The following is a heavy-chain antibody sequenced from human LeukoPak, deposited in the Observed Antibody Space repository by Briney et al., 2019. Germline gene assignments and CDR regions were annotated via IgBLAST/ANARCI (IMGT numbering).Heavy chain of an antibody. CDR1: GFTVSSNY. Sequence: LSGGSLRLSCAASGFTVSSNYMSWVRQAPGKGLEWVSVIYSGGSTYYADSVKGRFTISRDNSKITLYLQMDSLRAEDTAMYYCAKAPNSGGNCYDASDVWGQGTMVTVSS. V-gene: IGHV3-53*01. J-gene: IGHJ3*01. CDR3: AKAPNSGGNCYDASDV. CDR2: IYSGGST. D-gene: IGHD2-15*01.